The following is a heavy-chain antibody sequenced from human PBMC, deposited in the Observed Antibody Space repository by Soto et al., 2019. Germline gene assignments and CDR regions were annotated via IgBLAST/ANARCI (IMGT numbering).Heavy chain of an antibody. Sequence: QVQLVQSGAEVKKPGSSVKVSCKASGGTFSSNAISWVRQAPGQGLEWMGGIIPIYASPNYAQNFQGRVTVTADKATSIAYLELSRLKFADSAIYYCAVTVSGSRSPLAHWGRGTLVIVSS. J-gene: IGHJ4*02. CDR3: AVTVSGSRSPLAH. CDR1: GGTFSSNA. D-gene: IGHD6-19*01. CDR2: IIPIYASP. V-gene: IGHV1-69*06.